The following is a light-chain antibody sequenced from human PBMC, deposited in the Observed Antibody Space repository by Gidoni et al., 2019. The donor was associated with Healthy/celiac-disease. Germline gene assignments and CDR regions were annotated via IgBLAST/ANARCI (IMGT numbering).Light chain of an antibody. Sequence: EILITQSPATLSVSPGERATLSCRASQSVSSNLAWYQQKPGQAPRLLIYGASTRATGIPARFSGSGSGTEFTLTISSLQSEDFAVYYCQQYNNWPPLTFXGXTKVEIK. CDR1: QSVSSN. V-gene: IGKV3-15*01. J-gene: IGKJ4*01. CDR3: QQYNNWPPLT. CDR2: GAS.